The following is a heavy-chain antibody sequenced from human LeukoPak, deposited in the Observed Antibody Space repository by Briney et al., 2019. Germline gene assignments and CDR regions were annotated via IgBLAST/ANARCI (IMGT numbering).Heavy chain of an antibody. CDR1: GFTFSSYS. CDR2: ISSSSSYI. CDR3: ARGSSSGWSRGDY. V-gene: IGHV3-21*01. Sequence: GGSLRLSCAASGFTFSSYSMNWVRQAPGKGLEWVSSISSSSSYIYYADSVKGRFTISRNNAKNSLYLQMNSLRAEDTAVYYCARGSSSGWSRGDYWGQGTLVTVPS. D-gene: IGHD6-19*01. J-gene: IGHJ4*02.